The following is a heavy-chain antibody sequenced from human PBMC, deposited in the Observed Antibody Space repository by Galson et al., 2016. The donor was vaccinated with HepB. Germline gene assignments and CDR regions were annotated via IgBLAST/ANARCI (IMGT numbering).Heavy chain of an antibody. J-gene: IGHJ4*02. CDR1: GFTFTAYW. CDR2: INYDGSGK. Sequence: SLRLSCAASGFTFTAYWMTWVRQAPGKGLEWVANINYDGSGKYYVDSAKGRFTISRDNAQNSVFLQMNSLRAEDTAVYYCARDRPRDFFWSGSYAGFDYWGQGTLVTLSS. D-gene: IGHD1-26*01. V-gene: IGHV3-7*01. CDR3: ARDRPRDFFWSGSYAGFDY.